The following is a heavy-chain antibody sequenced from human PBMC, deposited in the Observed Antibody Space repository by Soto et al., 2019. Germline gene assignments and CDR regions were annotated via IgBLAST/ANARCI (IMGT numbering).Heavy chain of an antibody. V-gene: IGHV1-46*01. J-gene: IGHJ6*02. CDR3: ARSTIFLYGMDV. CDR2: INPSGGST. CDR1: GYTFTSYY. Sequence: ASVKVSCKASGYTFTSYYMHWVRQAPGQGLEWMGIINPSGGSTSYAQKFQGRVTMTRDTSTSTVYMELSSLRSDDTAVYYCARSTIFLYGMDVWGQGTTVTVSS. D-gene: IGHD3-3*01.